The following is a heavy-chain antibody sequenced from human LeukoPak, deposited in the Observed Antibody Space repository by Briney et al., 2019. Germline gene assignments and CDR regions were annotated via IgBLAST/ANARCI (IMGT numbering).Heavy chain of an antibody. CDR2: IDDRVST. CDR3: ASSVGSTDY. V-gene: IGHV4-34*01. Sequence: SETLSLTCAVYGESLSKYYWSWIRQTPGKGLGWIGEIDDRVSTNLNLSIKSRDTLSVDTSKHQFSLKLTAENAADAAVYYCASSVGSTDYWGQGTLVTVSS. CDR1: GESLSKYY. D-gene: IGHD1-26*01. J-gene: IGHJ4*02.